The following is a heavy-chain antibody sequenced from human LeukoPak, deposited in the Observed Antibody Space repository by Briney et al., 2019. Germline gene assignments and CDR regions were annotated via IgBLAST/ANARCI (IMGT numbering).Heavy chain of an antibody. CDR2: ISSSSSYI. J-gene: IGHJ4*02. CDR1: GFTFSSYS. V-gene: IGHV3-21*01. D-gene: IGHD4-23*01. Sequence: PGGSLRLSCAASGFTFSSYSMNWVGQAPGKGLEWVSSISSSSSYIYYADSVKGRFTISRDNAKNSLYLQMNSQRAEDTAVYYCASGGYGGPPVWGQGTLVTVSS. CDR3: ASGGYGGPPV.